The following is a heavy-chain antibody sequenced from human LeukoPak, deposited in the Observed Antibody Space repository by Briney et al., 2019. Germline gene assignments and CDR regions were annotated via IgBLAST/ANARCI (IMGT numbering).Heavy chain of an antibody. V-gene: IGHV1-2*02. CDR2: INPNSGGT. CDR3: ARNPYSGSYHFYYYYGMDV. J-gene: IGHJ6*02. CDR1: GYTFTGYY. Sequence: EASVKVSCKASGYTFTGYYMHWVRQAPGQGLEWMGWINPNSGGTNYAQKFQGRVAMTRDTSISTAYMELSRLRSDDTAVYYCARNPYSGSYHFYYYYGMDVWGQGTTVTVSS. D-gene: IGHD1-26*01.